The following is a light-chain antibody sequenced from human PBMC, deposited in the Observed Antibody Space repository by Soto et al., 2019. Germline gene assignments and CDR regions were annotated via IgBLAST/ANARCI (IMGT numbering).Light chain of an antibody. V-gene: IGLV2-14*01. J-gene: IGLJ1*01. CDR2: DVS. Sequence: QSVLTQPASVSGSPGQSITISCTGTSSDVGGYNYVSWYQQHPGKAPKLMIYDVSNRPSGVSNRFSGSKSGNTASLTISGLQAEDEADYYCSSYTSRSITYRFATETKVTV. CDR3: SSYTSRSITYR. CDR1: SSDVGGYNY.